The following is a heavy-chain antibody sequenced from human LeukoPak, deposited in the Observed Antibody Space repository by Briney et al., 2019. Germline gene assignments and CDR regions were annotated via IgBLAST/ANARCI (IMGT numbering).Heavy chain of an antibody. CDR2: IYSGGST. Sequence: GGSLRLSCAASGFTVSSSYMTWVRQAPGKGLEWVSVIYSGGSTHYAGSVKGRFTISRDNSKNTVYLQMNSLRAEDTAVYYCARGGVAARPDYWGQGTLVTVSS. CDR1: GFTVSSSY. J-gene: IGHJ4*02. V-gene: IGHV3-66*01. CDR3: ARGGVAARPDY. D-gene: IGHD6-6*01.